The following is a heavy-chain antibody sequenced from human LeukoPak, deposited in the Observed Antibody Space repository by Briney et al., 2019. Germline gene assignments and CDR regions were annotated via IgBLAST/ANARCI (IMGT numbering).Heavy chain of an antibody. J-gene: IGHJ4*02. CDR2: ISGGGGST. V-gene: IGHV3-23*01. D-gene: IGHD2-2*01. CDR3: ARRDTSDWHYFDH. Sequence: GGSLRLPCAASGYTLSTYPMIWVPQSPGKALEGVSSISGGGGSTYYPDSGKGRFTISRDNSKNTLYLQMNSLRAEDTAVYYCARRDTSDWHYFDHWGQGTLVTVSS. CDR1: GYTLSTYP.